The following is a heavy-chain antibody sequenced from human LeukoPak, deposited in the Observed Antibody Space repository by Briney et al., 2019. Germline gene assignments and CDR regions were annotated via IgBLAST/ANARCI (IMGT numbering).Heavy chain of an antibody. CDR2: INHSGST. CDR1: GGSFSGYY. D-gene: IGHD4-17*01. J-gene: IGHJ1*01. V-gene: IGHV4-34*01. CDR3: ARGHSPVTTKVSYFQH. Sequence: SETLSLTCAVYGGSFSGYYWSWLRQPPGKGLEWIGEINHSGSTNYNPSLKSRVTILVDTSKNQFSLKLSSVTAADTAVYYCARGHSPVTTKVSYFQHWGQGTLVTVSS.